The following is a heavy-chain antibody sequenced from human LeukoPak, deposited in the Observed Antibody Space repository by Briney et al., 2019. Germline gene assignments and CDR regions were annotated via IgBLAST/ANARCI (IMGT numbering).Heavy chain of an antibody. CDR2: ISSSGSTI. V-gene: IGHV3-11*01. J-gene: IGHJ4*02. Sequence: GGSLRLSCAASGFTFSDYYMSWIRQAPGKGLEWVSYISSSGSTIYYADSVKGRFTISRDNAKNSLYLQMNSLRAEDTAVYYCAGLLWFGELPDYWGQGTLVTVSS. CDR3: AGLLWFGELPDY. CDR1: GFTFSDYY. D-gene: IGHD3-10*01.